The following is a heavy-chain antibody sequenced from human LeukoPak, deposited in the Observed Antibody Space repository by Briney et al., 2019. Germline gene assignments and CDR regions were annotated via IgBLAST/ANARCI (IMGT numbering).Heavy chain of an antibody. Sequence: GRSLRLSCAASGFTFSSYAMHWVRQAPGKGLEWVAVISYDGSNKYYADSVKGQFTISRDNSKNTLYLQMNSLRAEDTAVYYCERVPVRFLDPLGSWFDPWGQGTLVTVSS. V-gene: IGHV3-30-3*01. CDR3: ERVPVRFLDPLGSWFDP. J-gene: IGHJ5*02. CDR1: GFTFSSYA. CDR2: ISYDGSNK. D-gene: IGHD3-3*01.